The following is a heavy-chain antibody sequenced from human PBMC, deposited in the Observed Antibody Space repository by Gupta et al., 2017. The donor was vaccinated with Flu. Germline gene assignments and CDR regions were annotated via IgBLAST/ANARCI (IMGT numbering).Heavy chain of an antibody. CDR3: AKPGVVPAAIVGHGWFDP. D-gene: IGHD2-2*02. V-gene: IGHV3-23*01. J-gene: IGHJ5*02. CDR2: ISGSGGST. CDR1: GFTFGSYN. Sequence: EVQLLESGGGLVQPGGSLRLSCAASGFTFGSYNMSWVGPAPGKGLEWVSAISGSGGSTYYADSVKGRFTISRDNSKNTLYLQMNSLRAEDTAVYYCAKPGVVPAAIVGHGWFDPWGQGTLVTVSS.